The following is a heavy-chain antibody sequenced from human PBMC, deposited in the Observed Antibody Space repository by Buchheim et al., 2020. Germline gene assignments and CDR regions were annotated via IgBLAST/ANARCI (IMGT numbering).Heavy chain of an antibody. D-gene: IGHD1-26*01. Sequence: VQLLESGGGVVQPGRSLRLSCAASGFTFSSYAMHWVRQAPGKGLEWVAVISYDGSNKYYADSVKGRFTISRDNSKNTLYLQMNSLRAEDTAVYYCARDDRSGGSLPNWYFDLWGRGTL. V-gene: IGHV3-30-3*01. CDR3: ARDDRSGGSLPNWYFDL. CDR2: ISYDGSNK. J-gene: IGHJ2*01. CDR1: GFTFSSYA.